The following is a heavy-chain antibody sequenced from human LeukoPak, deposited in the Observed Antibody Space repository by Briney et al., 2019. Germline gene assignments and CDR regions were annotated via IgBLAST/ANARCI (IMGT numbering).Heavy chain of an antibody. CDR1: GFTFSSYS. V-gene: IGHV3-21*01. Sequence: GGSLRLSCAASGFTFSSYSMIWVRQAPGKGLEWVSSISTSSNSYYADSVKGRFTISRDSAKNSLYLQVNSLRAEDTAVYYCARDHRRYGMDVWGQGHTVTVSS. J-gene: IGHJ6*01. CDR3: ARDHRRYGMDV. CDR2: ISTSSNS.